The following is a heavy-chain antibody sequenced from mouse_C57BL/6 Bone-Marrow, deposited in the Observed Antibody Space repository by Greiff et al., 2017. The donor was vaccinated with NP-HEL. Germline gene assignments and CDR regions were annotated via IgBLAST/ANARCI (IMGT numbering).Heavy chain of an antibody. J-gene: IGHJ2*01. CDR2: IHPNSGST. CDR3: ARFPLITTVVATDY. V-gene: IGHV1-64*01. CDR1: GYTFTSYW. D-gene: IGHD1-1*01. Sequence: VQLQQSGAELVKPGASVKLSCKASGYTFTSYWMHWVKQRPGQGLEWIGMIHPNSGSTNYNEKFKSKATLTVDKSSSTAYMQLSSLTSEDSAVYYCARFPLITTVVATDYWGKGTTLTVSS.